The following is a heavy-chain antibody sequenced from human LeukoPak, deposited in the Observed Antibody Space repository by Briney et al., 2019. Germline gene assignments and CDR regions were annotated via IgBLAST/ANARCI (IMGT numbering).Heavy chain of an antibody. V-gene: IGHV3-23*01. CDR2: SSGSGSIT. D-gene: IGHD3-22*01. J-gene: IGHJ3*02. Sequence: GGSLRLSCAASGFTSSSYVMSWVRQAPGKGLEWVSASSGSGSITYNADSVEGRFTISRDNSNNTLYLQMNSLRAEDTAVYYCAKDSSSGYYDAFDIWGQGTMVTVSS. CDR1: GFTSSSYV. CDR3: AKDSSSGYYDAFDI.